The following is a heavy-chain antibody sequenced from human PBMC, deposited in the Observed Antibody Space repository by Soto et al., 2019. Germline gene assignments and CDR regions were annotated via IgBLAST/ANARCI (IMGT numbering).Heavy chain of an antibody. CDR2: INPSGGST. D-gene: IGHD2-21*01. CDR1: GYTFTSYY. J-gene: IGHJ6*02. Sequence: QVQLVQSGAEVKKPGASVKVSCKASGYTFTSYYMHWVRQAPGQGLEWMGIINPSGGSTSYEQKFQGRVTMTRDTSTSTVYMELSSLRSEDTDVYYCARDWAGPEGENYGMDVWGQGTTVTVSS. CDR3: ARDWAGPEGENYGMDV. V-gene: IGHV1-46*01.